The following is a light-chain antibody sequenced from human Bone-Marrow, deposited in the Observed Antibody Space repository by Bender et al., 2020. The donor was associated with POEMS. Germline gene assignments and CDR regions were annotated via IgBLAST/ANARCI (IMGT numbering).Light chain of an antibody. J-gene: IGLJ2*01. Sequence: QSALTQPASVSGSPGQSITISCTGTTSDVGRYNYVAWYQQYPGKVPKLMIYDVSNRPSGVSNRFSGSKSGNTASPTISGLQAEDEADYYCSSYSSSTTLVVFGGGTKLTVL. V-gene: IGLV2-14*03. CDR3: SSYSSSTTLVV. CDR1: TSDVGRYNY. CDR2: DVS.